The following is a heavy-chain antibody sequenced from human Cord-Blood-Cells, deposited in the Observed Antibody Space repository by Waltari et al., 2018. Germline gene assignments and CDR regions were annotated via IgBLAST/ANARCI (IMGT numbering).Heavy chain of an antibody. CDR2: ISSSSSYI. V-gene: IGHV3-21*01. Sequence: EVQLVESGGGLVKPGGSLRLSCAASGFTFSSYNMNWVRQAPGKGLEWVSSISSSSSYIYYADSAKGRFTISRDNAKNSLYLQMNSLRAEDTAVYYCARDRDSSSWFDYWGQGTLVTVSS. D-gene: IGHD6-13*01. CDR1: GFTFSSYN. J-gene: IGHJ4*02. CDR3: ARDRDSSSWFDY.